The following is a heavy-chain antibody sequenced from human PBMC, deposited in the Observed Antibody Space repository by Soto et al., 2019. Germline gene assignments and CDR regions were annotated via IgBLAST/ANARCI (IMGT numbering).Heavy chain of an antibody. CDR1: GFTFSSYA. CDR2: ISGSGGST. J-gene: IGHJ5*02. Sequence: EVQLLESGGGLVQPGGSLRLSCAASGFTFSSYAMSWVRRAPGKGLEWVSAISGSGGSTYYADSVKGRFTISRDNSKNTLYLQMNSLRAEDTAVYYCAKEIGNWNDVPLRFDPWGQGTLVTVSS. CDR3: AKEIGNWNDVPLRFDP. D-gene: IGHD1-1*01. V-gene: IGHV3-23*01.